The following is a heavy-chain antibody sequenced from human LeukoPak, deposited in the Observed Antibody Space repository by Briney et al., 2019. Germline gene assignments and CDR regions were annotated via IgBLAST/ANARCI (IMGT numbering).Heavy chain of an antibody. V-gene: IGHV1-2*02. D-gene: IGHD4-17*01. J-gene: IGHJ4*02. CDR3: ASTVTTTPSFDY. CDR2: INPNSGGT. CDR1: GYTFTSYY. Sequence: ASVKVSCKASGYTFTSYYMHWVRQAPGQGLEGMGWINPNSGGTNYAQKFQGRVTMTRDTSISTAYMELSRLRSDDTAVYYCASTVTTTPSFDYWGQGTLVTVSS.